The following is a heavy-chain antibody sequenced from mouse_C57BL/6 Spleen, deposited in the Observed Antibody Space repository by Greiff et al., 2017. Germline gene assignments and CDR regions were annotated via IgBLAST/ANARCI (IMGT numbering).Heavy chain of an antibody. J-gene: IGHJ2*01. Sequence: LQEPGAELVRPGTSVKMSCKASGYTFTNYWIGWAKQRPGHGLEWIGDIYPGGGYTNYNEKFKGKATLTADKSSSTAYMQFSSLTSEDSAIYYCARWDRTGTYYFDYWGQGTTLTVSS. CDR2: IYPGGGYT. CDR3: ARWDRTGTYYFDY. V-gene: IGHV1-63*01. CDR1: GYTFTNYW. D-gene: IGHD4-1*01.